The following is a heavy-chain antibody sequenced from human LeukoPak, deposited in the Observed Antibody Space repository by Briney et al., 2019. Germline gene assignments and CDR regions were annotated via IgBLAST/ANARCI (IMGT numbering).Heavy chain of an antibody. Sequence: ASVKVSCKASGGTFSSYAISWVRQAPGQGLEWMGGIIPIFGTANYAQKFQGRVTITADESTSTAYMELSSLRSEDTAVYYCARDGVDYDFWSGYYTPSGFDYWGQGTLVTVSS. J-gene: IGHJ4*02. D-gene: IGHD3-3*01. CDR3: ARDGVDYDFWSGYYTPSGFDY. CDR2: IIPIFGTA. V-gene: IGHV1-69*13. CDR1: GGTFSSYA.